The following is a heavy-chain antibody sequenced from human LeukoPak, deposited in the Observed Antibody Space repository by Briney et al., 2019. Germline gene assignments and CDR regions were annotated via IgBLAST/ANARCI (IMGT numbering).Heavy chain of an antibody. CDR3: AKGDYGDYNDAFDI. CDR2: ISYDGSNK. V-gene: IGHV3-30*18. J-gene: IGHJ3*02. CDR1: GFTFSRYS. Sequence: GGSLRLSCTDSGFTFSRYSMSWVRQAPGKGLEWVAVISYDGSNKYYADSVKGRFTISRDNSKNTLYLQMNSLRAEDTAVYYCAKGDYGDYNDAFDIWGQGTMVTVSS. D-gene: IGHD4-17*01.